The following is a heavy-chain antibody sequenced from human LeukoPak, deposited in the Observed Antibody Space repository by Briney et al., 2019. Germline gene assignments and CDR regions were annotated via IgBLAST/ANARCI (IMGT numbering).Heavy chain of an antibody. Sequence: PGGSLRLSCAASGFAFSSYAMSWVRQAPGKGLEWVSIISGGGSGTYYADSVKGRFTISRDKSKNTLYLQMDSLRAEDTAVYHCAKGDRMTIMEWHLDYWGQGTLVTVSS. J-gene: IGHJ4*02. V-gene: IGHV3-23*01. CDR3: AKGDRMTIMEWHLDY. D-gene: IGHD4/OR15-4a*01. CDR2: ISGGGSGT. CDR1: GFAFSSYA.